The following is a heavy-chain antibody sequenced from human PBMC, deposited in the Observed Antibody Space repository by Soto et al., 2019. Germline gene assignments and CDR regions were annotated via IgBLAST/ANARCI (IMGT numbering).Heavy chain of an antibody. CDR3: ARGYYDNRGYSNPFDN. CDR2: IYYSGTT. D-gene: IGHD3-22*01. CDR1: GGSLSPHY. J-gene: IGHJ4*02. Sequence: QVQLQESGPGLVKPSETLSLTCTVSGGSLSPHYWSWIRQPPGKALEWIGYIYYSGTTKSNPSLESRIAMSVDTSRNQFSLKLRSVTAADTAVYYCARGYYDNRGYSNPFDNWGQGTLVTVSS. V-gene: IGHV4-59*11.